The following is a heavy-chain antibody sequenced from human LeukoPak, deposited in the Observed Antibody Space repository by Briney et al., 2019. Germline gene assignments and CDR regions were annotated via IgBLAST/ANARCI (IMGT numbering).Heavy chain of an antibody. CDR2: VTPVFGTA. CDR3: AAEVAYNYGWAHDY. CDR1: GGTFSNYA. Sequence: SVKVSCKASGGTFSNYAITWVRQAPGQGLEWMGGVTPVFGTAIYAQQFRGRLTITADRFTSTAYMELSSLRSGDTVVYFCAAEVAYNYGWAHDYWGQGTRVTVSS. V-gene: IGHV1-69*06. J-gene: IGHJ4*02. D-gene: IGHD3-10*01.